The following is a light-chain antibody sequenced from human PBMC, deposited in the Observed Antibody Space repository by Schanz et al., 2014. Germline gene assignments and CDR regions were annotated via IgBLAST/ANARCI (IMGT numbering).Light chain of an antibody. CDR1: SSDVGSYNF. CDR3: SSYAGNKDV. Sequence: QSALTQPASVSGSPGQSITISCTGTSSDVGSYNFVSWYQQHPGKAPKLMIYEGSKRPSGVSNRFSGSGSGNTASLTVSGLQAEDEADYYCSSYAGNKDVFGTGTKLTVL. CDR2: EGS. V-gene: IGLV2-14*02. J-gene: IGLJ1*01.